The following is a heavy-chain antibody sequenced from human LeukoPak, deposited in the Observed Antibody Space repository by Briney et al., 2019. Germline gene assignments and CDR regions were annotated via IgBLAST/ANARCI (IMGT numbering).Heavy chain of an antibody. V-gene: IGHV4-39*01. Sequence: SETLSLTCIVSGGSISSSTYYWGWIRQPPGKGLEWIGTVYYSGNTYYNPSLKSRVTISVDTSKNQFSLKLSSVTAADTAVYYCATRSYYGDYGYGMDVWGQGTTVTVSS. D-gene: IGHD4-17*01. J-gene: IGHJ6*02. CDR1: GGSISSSTYY. CDR3: ATRSYYGDYGYGMDV. CDR2: VYYSGNT.